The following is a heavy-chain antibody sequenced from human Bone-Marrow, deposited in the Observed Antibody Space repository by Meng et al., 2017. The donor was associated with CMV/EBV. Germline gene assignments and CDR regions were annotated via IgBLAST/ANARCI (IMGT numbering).Heavy chain of an antibody. Sequence: SVKVSCKASGGTFSSYTSSWVRQAPGQGLKWMGRIIPILGIANYAQKFQGRVTITADKSTSTAYMELSSLRPEDTAVYYWAGDFAGGSVDVWGQGPTVPVSS. J-gene: IGHJ6*02. V-gene: IGHV1-69*04. CDR3: AGDFAGGSVDV. D-gene: IGHD2-8*02. CDR1: GGTFSSYT. CDR2: IIPILGIA.